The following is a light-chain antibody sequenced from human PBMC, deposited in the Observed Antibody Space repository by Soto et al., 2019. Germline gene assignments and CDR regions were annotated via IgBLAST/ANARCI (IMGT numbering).Light chain of an antibody. CDR2: GNF. CDR3: QSYDSSLSGVV. CDR1: SSNIGNNY. V-gene: IGLV1-40*01. Sequence: QSVLTQPPSVSAAPGQKVTISCSGSSSNIGNNYVSWYQQLPGTAPKLLIYGNFNRPSGVPDRFSGSKSGTSASLAITGLQAGDEADYYCQSYDSSLSGVVFGGGTKVTVL. J-gene: IGLJ2*01.